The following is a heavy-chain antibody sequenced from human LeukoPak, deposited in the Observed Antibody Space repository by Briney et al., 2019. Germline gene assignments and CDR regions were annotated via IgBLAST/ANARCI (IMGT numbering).Heavy chain of an antibody. CDR3: ARGLRDEERHYGYYYMDV. CDR2: FYTSADT. V-gene: IGHV4-4*09. J-gene: IGHJ6*03. D-gene: IGHD3-22*01. CDR1: GDSVSGYY. Sequence: SETLSLTCTVSGDSVSGYYGSWIRQPPGKGLEWIGYFYTSADTNYNPSLKSRVTMSVDTSKNQFSLKLSSVTAADTAVYYCARGLRDEERHYGYYYMDVWGKGTTVTVSS.